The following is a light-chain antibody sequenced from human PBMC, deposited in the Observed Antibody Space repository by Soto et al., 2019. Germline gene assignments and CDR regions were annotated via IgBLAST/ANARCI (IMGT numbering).Light chain of an antibody. CDR1: QSIATW. CDR2: KGT. Sequence: DIQMTQSPSTLSASVGDRVTITCRASQSIATWLAWYQQKPGKAPKHLIYKGTSLESGVPSRFSGSGSGTEFTLTISSLQPDDSATYYCQHYYGYSRTFGQGTKLEIK. CDR3: QHYYGYSRT. V-gene: IGKV1-5*03. J-gene: IGKJ2*01.